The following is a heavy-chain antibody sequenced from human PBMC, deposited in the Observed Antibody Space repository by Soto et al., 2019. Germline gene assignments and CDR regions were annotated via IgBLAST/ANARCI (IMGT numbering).Heavy chain of an antibody. D-gene: IGHD5-12*01. CDR2: ISGSGGST. V-gene: IGHV3-23*01. CDR3: AKDLRGYSGYDYLTPFDY. Sequence: GGSLRLSCAASGFTFSSYAMSWVRQAPGKGLEWVSAISGSGGSTYYADSGKGRFTISRDNSKNTLYLQMNSLRAEDTAVYYCAKDLRGYSGYDYLTPFDYWGQGTLVTVSS. J-gene: IGHJ4*02. CDR1: GFTFSSYA.